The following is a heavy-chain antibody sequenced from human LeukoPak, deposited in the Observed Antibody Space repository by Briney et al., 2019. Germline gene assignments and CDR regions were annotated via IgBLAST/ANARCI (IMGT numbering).Heavy chain of an antibody. CDR1: GYTFHAWY. CDR3: ARGDIVVVPAADFDY. Sequence: ASVKVSCKASGYTFHAWYMHWVRQAPGQGLEWMGWINPNSGGTNYAQKFQGRVTMTRDTSISTAYMELSRLRSDDTAVYYCARGDIVVVPAADFDYWGQGTLVTVSS. V-gene: IGHV1-2*02. CDR2: INPNSGGT. D-gene: IGHD2-2*01. J-gene: IGHJ4*02.